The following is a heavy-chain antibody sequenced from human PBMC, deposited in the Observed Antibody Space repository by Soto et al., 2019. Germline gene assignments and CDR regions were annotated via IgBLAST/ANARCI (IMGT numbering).Heavy chain of an antibody. CDR1: GYTFTSYA. CDR2: INAGNGNT. Sequence: QVQLVQSGAEVKKPGASVKVSCKASGYTFTSYAMHWVRQAPGQRLEWMGWINAGNGNTKYSQKFQGRVTITSDTSASTPYRELSSLRAEDTAVYYCGRVRRLWLGEITNDYYYGMDVWGQGTTVTVSS. D-gene: IGHD3-10*01. J-gene: IGHJ6*02. V-gene: IGHV1-3*01. CDR3: GRVRRLWLGEITNDYYYGMDV.